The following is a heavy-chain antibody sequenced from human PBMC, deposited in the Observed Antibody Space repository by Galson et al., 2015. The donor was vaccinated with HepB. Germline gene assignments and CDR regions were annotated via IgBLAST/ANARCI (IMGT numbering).Heavy chain of an antibody. V-gene: IGHV3-23*01. J-gene: IGHJ4*02. CDR2: ISGSGATT. Sequence: SLRLSCAASGFTFSSYAMSWVRQAPGKGLEWVSVISGSGATTHYADSVKGRFTISRDNSKNTLFLQMNSLRAEDTAVYYCAKATDTAVVSCCDYWGQGTLVTVSS. D-gene: IGHD5-18*01. CDR3: AKATDTAVVSCCDY. CDR1: GFTFSSYA.